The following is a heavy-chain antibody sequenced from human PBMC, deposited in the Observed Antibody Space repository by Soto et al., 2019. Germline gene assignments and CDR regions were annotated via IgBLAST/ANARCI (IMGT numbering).Heavy chain of an antibody. CDR2: IWYDGSNK. V-gene: IGHV3-33*01. CDR3: ARGLGGYEILRGGDYYYAMDV. CDR1: GFTFNAYA. D-gene: IGHD3-9*01. J-gene: IGHJ6*02. Sequence: QVQLVESEGGVVQPGRSLRLSCAASGFTFNAYAMHWVRQAPGKGLEWVAVIWYDGSNKYYGDSVKGRFTISRDNSKNVLDLQMNSLRADDTAVYYCARGLGGYEILRGGDYYYAMDVWGQGTTVTVSS.